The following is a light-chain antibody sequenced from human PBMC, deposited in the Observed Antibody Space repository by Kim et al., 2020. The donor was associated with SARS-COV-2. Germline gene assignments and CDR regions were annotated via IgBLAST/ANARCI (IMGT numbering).Light chain of an antibody. V-gene: IGKV1-5*01. CDR3: QQYTSNPLT. CDR1: QSISSW. CDR2: DAS. Sequence: DIQMTQSPSTLSASVGDRVTITCRASQSISSWVAWYQQKPGKAPKLLIYDASSLESGVPSRFSGSGSGTEFTLTISSLQPDDSASYYCQQYTSNPLTFGGGTKVEI. J-gene: IGKJ4*01.